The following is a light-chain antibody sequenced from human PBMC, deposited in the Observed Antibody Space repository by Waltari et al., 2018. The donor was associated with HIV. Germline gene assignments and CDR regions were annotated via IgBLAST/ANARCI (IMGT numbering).Light chain of an antibody. J-gene: IGLJ3*02. Sequence: QSVLTQPPSVSGAPGQRVTISCPGSSSTIGAGHDVHWYQQLPGTAPKLLIYGNSNRPSGVPDRFSGSKSGTSASLAITGLQAEDEADYYCQSYDSSLSGSWVFGGGTKLTVL. V-gene: IGLV1-40*01. CDR1: SSTIGAGHD. CDR2: GNS. CDR3: QSYDSSLSGSWV.